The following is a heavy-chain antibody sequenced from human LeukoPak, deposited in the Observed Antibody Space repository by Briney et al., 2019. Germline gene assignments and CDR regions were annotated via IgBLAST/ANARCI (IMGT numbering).Heavy chain of an antibody. Sequence: GGSLRLSCAASGFTFNNAWMSWVRQAPGKGLEWVGRIKSKTDGGTADYAPPVKGRFTISRDDSKNTLFLQMNSLKTEDAAVYYCAREVRYDSRPYAKAFDLWGRGTLVTVSS. J-gene: IGHJ2*01. V-gene: IGHV3-15*01. CDR1: GFTFNNAW. D-gene: IGHD3-22*01. CDR2: IKSKTDGGTA. CDR3: AREVRYDSRPYAKAFDL.